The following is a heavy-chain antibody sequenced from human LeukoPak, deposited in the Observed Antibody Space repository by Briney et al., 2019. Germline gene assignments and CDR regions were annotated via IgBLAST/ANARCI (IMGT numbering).Heavy chain of an antibody. V-gene: IGHV3-23*01. CDR3: ATGGAVVAAKSDY. CDR2: ISGSGGNT. Sequence: PGGSLRLSCAASGFTFSSYAITWVRQAPGKGLVWVSAISGSGGNTYYVDSVKGRFTISRDNSKNTLYLQMNSLRAEDTAVYYCATGGAVVAAKSDYWGQGTLVTVSS. D-gene: IGHD2-15*01. CDR1: GFTFSSYA. J-gene: IGHJ4*02.